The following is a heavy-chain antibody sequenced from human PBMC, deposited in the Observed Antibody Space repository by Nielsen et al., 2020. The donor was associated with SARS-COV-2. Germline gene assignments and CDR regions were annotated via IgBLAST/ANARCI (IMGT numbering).Heavy chain of an antibody. V-gene: IGHV4-61*02. D-gene: IGHD2-2*01. CDR3: ATLEGCSSSSCWRGDYFGLDV. CDR2: IDTSGYT. Sequence: WIRQPPGKGLEWLGRIDTSGYTNYHPSLSSRVTISRDTSKNQFSLKLNSVTAADTAVYFCATLEGCSSSSCWRGDYFGLDVWGHGTTVTVSS. J-gene: IGHJ6*02.